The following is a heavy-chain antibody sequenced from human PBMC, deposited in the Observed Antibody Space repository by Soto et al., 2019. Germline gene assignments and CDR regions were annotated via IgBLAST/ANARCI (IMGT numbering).Heavy chain of an antibody. CDR2: INAGNGNT. CDR1: GYTFTSYA. D-gene: IGHD2-2*01. CDR3: ARASCSSTSCYVRFGNYYGMDV. Sequence: ASVKVSCKASGYTFTSYAMHWVRQAPGQRLEWMGWINAGNGNTKYSQKFQGRVTITRDTSASTDYMELSSLRSEDTAVYYCARASCSSTSCYVRFGNYYGMDVWGQ. V-gene: IGHV1-3*01. J-gene: IGHJ6*02.